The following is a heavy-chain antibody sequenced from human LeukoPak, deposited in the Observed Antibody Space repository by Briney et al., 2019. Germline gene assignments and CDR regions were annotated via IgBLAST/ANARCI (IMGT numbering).Heavy chain of an antibody. CDR3: ARARRYCSGGSCSYWFDP. J-gene: IGHJ5*02. Sequence: ASVRVSCKASGYTFTSYDINWVRQATGQGLEWMGWMNPNSGNTGYAQKFQGRVTITRNTSISTAYMELSSLRSEDTAVYYCARARRYCSGGSCSYWFDPWGQGALLTVSS. CDR2: MNPNSGNT. D-gene: IGHD2-15*01. CDR1: GYTFTSYD. V-gene: IGHV1-8*03.